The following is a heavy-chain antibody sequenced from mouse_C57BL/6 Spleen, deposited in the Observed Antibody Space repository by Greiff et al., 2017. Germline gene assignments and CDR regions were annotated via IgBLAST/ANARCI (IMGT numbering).Heavy chain of an antibody. CDR1: GYTFTDYY. CDR3: ARSDYGSSYAMDY. V-gene: IGHV1-76*01. D-gene: IGHD1-1*01. CDR2: IYPGSGNT. J-gene: IGHJ4*01. Sequence: QVHVKQSGAELVRPGASVKLSCKASGYTFTDYYINWVKQRPGQGLEWIARIYPGSGNTYYNEKFKGKATLTAEKSSSTAYMQLSSLTSEDSAVYFCARSDYGSSYAMDYWGQGTSVTVSS.